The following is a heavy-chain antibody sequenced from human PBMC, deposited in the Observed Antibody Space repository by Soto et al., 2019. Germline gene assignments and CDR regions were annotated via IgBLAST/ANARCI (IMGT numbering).Heavy chain of an antibody. CDR2: ISYDGSNK. CDR3: AKDQAPRFWEWLLSLDY. D-gene: IGHD3-3*01. V-gene: IGHV3-30*18. J-gene: IGHJ4*02. CDR1: GFTFSSYG. Sequence: GGSLRLSCAASGFTFSSYGMHWVRQAPGKGLEWVAVISYDGSNKYYADSVKGRFTISRDNSKNTLYLQMNSLRAEDTAVYYSAKDQAPRFWEWLLSLDYGGQETLVPVPS.